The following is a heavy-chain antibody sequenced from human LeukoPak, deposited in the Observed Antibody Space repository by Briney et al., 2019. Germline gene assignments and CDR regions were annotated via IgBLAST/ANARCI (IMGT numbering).Heavy chain of an antibody. Sequence: PGGSLRLSCAASGLTFGTYAMGWVRQAPGQGLDWVSAISGSDGNTYYADSVKGRFTISRDSSKNTLYLQMNSLRAEDTAVYYCAKRNFGFDSWGQGTLVTVSS. CDR1: GLTFGTYA. D-gene: IGHD3-10*01. CDR2: ISGSDGNT. CDR3: AKRNFGFDS. V-gene: IGHV3-23*01. J-gene: IGHJ4*02.